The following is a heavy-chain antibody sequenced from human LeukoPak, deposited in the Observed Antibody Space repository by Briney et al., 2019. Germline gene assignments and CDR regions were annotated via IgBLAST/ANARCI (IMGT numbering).Heavy chain of an antibody. Sequence: SETLSLTCTVSGGSISSYYWSWIRQPPGKGLEWIGYIYYSGSTNYNPSLKSRVTISVDTSKNQFSLKLSSVTAADTAVYYCAREWDNWNDRGFDYWGQGTLVTVYS. J-gene: IGHJ4*02. CDR1: GGSISSYY. CDR3: AREWDNWNDRGFDY. CDR2: IYYSGST. V-gene: IGHV4-59*01. D-gene: IGHD1-20*01.